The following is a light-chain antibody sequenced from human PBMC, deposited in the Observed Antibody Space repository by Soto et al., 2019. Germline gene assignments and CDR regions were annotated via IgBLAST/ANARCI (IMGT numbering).Light chain of an antibody. CDR2: DVS. Sequence: QSVLTQPASVSGSPGQSITISCTGSSSDVGGYDYVSWYQHHPGKAPKLMIHDVSNRPSGVSNRFSGSKSGNTASLTISGLQAEDEADYYCSSYTSSSTPYAFGTGTKLTVL. J-gene: IGLJ1*01. CDR1: SSDVGGYDY. CDR3: SSYTSSSTPYA. V-gene: IGLV2-14*03.